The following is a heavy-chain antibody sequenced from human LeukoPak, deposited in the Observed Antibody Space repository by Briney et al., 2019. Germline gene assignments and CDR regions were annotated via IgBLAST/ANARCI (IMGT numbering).Heavy chain of an antibody. J-gene: IGHJ4*02. Sequence: WGSLRLSCAASGFKFNSYGVHWVRQAPGKGLEWVAFIRYDGSNKYYADSVKGRFTISRDNSKNTLYLQMNSLRAEDTAVYYCARGRYSYGYTAPFDYWGQGTLVTVSS. V-gene: IGHV3-30*02. D-gene: IGHD5-18*01. CDR1: GFKFNSYG. CDR2: IRYDGSNK. CDR3: ARGRYSYGYTAPFDY.